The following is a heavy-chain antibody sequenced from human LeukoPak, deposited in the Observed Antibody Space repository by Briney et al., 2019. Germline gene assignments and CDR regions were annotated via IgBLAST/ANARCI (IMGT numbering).Heavy chain of an antibody. V-gene: IGHV1-2*02. CDR3: ARVREYYYGSGRNPLYYFDY. Sequence: ASVKVSCKASGYTFTGYYMHWVRQAPGQGLEWMGWINPNSGGTNYAQKFQGRVTMTRDTSISTAYMELSRLRSDDTAVYYCARVREYYYGSGRNPLYYFDYWGQGTLVTVSS. J-gene: IGHJ4*02. D-gene: IGHD3-10*01. CDR1: GYTFTGYY. CDR2: INPNSGGT.